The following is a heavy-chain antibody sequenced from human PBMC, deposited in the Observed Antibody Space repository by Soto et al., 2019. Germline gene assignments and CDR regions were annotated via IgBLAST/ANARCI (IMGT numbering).Heavy chain of an antibody. CDR3: AREYNWNDVRYGMDV. V-gene: IGHV1-69*13. J-gene: IGHJ6*02. D-gene: IGHD1-20*01. CDR2: ITPIFGTA. CDR1: GGTFSIYA. Sequence: SVKVSCKSSGGTFSIYAISWVRQAPGQGLEWMGGITPIFGTAKYAQKFQGRVTITADESTSTVHMELSSLRSEDTAVYFCAREYNWNDVRYGMDVWGQGTTVTVSS.